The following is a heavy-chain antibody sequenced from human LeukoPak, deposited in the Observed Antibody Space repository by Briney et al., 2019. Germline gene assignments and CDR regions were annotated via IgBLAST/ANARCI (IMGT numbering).Heavy chain of an antibody. V-gene: IGHV1-8*01. J-gene: IGHJ4*02. CDR1: GFTFTSYD. CDR2: MNPNSGNT. Sequence: VASVKVSCKASGFTFTSYDINWVRQAPGQGLEWMGWMNPNSGNTRYAQKVQGRITMTRDTSISTAYMELSSLRSEDTAVYYCARGRGCSSTSCYPNHFDYWGQGTLVTVSS. CDR3: ARGRGCSSTSCYPNHFDY. D-gene: IGHD2-2*01.